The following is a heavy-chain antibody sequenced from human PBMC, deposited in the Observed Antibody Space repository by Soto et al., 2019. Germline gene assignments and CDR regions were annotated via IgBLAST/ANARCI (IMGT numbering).Heavy chain of an antibody. CDR2: VSDTGHST. J-gene: IGHJ4*02. CDR3: ARGRSRPSDY. V-gene: IGHV3-23*01. Sequence: EVQLLESGGGLVQPGGSLRLSCTGHTFIFSTYAISWVRQSPGKGLEWGSGVSDTGHSTYYADSVKGRFTVSRDNSENAVYLQMNRLRVEDTATYFCARGRSRPSDYWGQGTLVTVSS. CDR1: TFIFSTYA.